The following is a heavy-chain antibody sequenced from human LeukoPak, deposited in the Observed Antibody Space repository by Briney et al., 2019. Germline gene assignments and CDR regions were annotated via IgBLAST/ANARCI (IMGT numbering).Heavy chain of an antibody. CDR3: AKNYGDYYYSTMDV. V-gene: IGHV3-23*01. CDR2: ISGGGGTT. J-gene: IGHJ6*02. CDR1: GFTFSRYA. D-gene: IGHD4-17*01. Sequence: GGSLRLSCAASGFTFSRYALTWVRQAPGKGLEWVSTISGGGGTTNYAESVKGRFTISKDTSKNMLYLQMSSLSAEDTAVYYCAKNYGDYYYSTMDVWGQGTTVTVSS.